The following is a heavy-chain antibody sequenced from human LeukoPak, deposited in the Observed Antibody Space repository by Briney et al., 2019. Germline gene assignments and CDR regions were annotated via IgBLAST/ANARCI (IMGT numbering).Heavy chain of an antibody. CDR3: AGVSIGWYSFDY. J-gene: IGHJ4*02. D-gene: IGHD3-10*01. V-gene: IGHV3-30*02. CDR2: IRYGGSNQ. Sequence: GGSLRLSCAASGFTFNTYGMHWVRQAPGKGLEWVTSIRYGGSNQYYADSVKGRSTISRDNSKNTLYLQMNSLRPEDTAVYYCAGVSIGWYSFDYWGQGTLVTVSS. CDR1: GFTFNTYG.